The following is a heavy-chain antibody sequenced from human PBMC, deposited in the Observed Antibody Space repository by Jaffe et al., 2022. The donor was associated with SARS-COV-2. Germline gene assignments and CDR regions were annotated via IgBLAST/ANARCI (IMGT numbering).Heavy chain of an antibody. Sequence: QLPVQGSGPGRLRPSETLSLTCTISSAFSKFSPYFWGWVRQSPGEGLQWLANISPLGRTFYNPSVKDRTTISVDTSKTHVSLHLNSVTAADTAVYFCVRSYGDYGGVFFDSWGQGIPVTVSS. D-gene: IGHD4-17*01. V-gene: IGHV4-39*01. CDR3: VRSYGDYGGVFFDS. CDR1: SAFSKFSPYF. CDR2: ISPLGRT. J-gene: IGHJ5*01.